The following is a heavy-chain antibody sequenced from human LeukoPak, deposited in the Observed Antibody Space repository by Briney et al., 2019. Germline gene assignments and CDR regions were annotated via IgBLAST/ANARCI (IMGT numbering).Heavy chain of an antibody. J-gene: IGHJ4*02. CDR2: IKHDGSEK. CDR3: ATDRGWRTSGYYLYYFEY. CDR1: GFIFTNYF. D-gene: IGHD3-3*01. V-gene: IGHV3-7*01. Sequence: GGSLRLSCAASGFIFTNYFMSWVRQAPGKGLEWVASIKHDGSEKYYVDSVRGRFTISRDNTMNSLYLQMSSLRAEETAVYYCATDRGWRTSGYYLYYFEYWGQGTLVTFSS.